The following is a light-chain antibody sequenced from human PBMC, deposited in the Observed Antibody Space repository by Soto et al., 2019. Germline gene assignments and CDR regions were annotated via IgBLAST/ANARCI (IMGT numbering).Light chain of an antibody. V-gene: IGKV4-1*01. J-gene: IGKJ2*01. Sequence: DIVMTQSPDSLAVSLGERATINCKSSQSVLYSSNNKNYLAWYQQRPGQPPKLLIYWASTRESGVPDRFSGSGSGTAFALTITSLQAEDVAVDSGHQYESTPPTFGQGTKLDIK. CDR3: HQYESTPPT. CDR2: WAS. CDR1: QSVLYSSNNKNY.